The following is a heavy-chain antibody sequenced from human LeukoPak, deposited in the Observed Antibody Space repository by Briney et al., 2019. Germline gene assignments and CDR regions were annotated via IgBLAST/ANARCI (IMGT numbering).Heavy chain of an antibody. CDR1: GGSISSYY. D-gene: IGHD3-3*01. J-gene: IGHJ4*02. CDR2: IYHSGSN. CDR3: ARDPSVTIFGVVTYFDY. V-gene: IGHV4-38-2*02. Sequence: SETLSLTCTVSGGSISSYYWSWIRQPPGKGLEWIGSIYHSGSNYYNPSLKSRVTISVDMSKNQFSLKLSSVTAADTAVYYCARDPSVTIFGVVTYFDYWGQGTLVTVSS.